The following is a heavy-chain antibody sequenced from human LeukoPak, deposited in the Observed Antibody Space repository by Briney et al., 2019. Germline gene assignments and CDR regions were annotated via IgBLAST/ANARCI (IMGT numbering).Heavy chain of an antibody. CDR1: GGSISSSSYY. J-gene: IGHJ3*02. D-gene: IGHD2-2*01. CDR2: IYYSGST. Sequence: SETLSLTCTVSGGSISSSSYYWGWIRQPPGKGLEWIGSIYYSGSTYYNPSLKSRVTISVDTSKNQFSLKLSSVTAADTAVYYCARHTQGYCSSTSCNYNDAFDIWGQGTMVTVSS. CDR3: ARHTQGYCSSTSCNYNDAFDI. V-gene: IGHV4-39*01.